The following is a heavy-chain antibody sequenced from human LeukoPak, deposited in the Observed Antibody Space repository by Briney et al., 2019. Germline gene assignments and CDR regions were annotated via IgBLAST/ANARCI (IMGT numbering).Heavy chain of an antibody. CDR3: VVGGAFDI. D-gene: IGHD2-2*01. J-gene: IGHJ3*02. CDR1: GFTFSANG. CDR2: IKEDGRKK. Sequence: GGPLRVSGAASGFTFSANGWGWVGRAPGKALEGVANIKEDGRKKDYVDSVKARFTISRDNATASVFRKMISLRAEDTALYYYVVGGAFDIWGQGTMVTVSS. V-gene: IGHV3-7*01.